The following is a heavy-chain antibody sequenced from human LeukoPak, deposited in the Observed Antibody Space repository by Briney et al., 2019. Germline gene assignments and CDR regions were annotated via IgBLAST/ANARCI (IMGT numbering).Heavy chain of an antibody. D-gene: IGHD5-24*01. CDR1: GFTFSSYS. CDR3: ARDRHRDGYNGYPY. J-gene: IGHJ4*02. Sequence: KSGGSLRLSCAASGFTFSSYSMNWVRQAPGKGLEWVSSISSSSSYIYYADSVKGRFTISRDNAKNSLYLQMNSLRAEDTAVYYCARDRHRDGYNGYPYWGQGTLVTVPS. CDR2: ISSSSSYI. V-gene: IGHV3-21*01.